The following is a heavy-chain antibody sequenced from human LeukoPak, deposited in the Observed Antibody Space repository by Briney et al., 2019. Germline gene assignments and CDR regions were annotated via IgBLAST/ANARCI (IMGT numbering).Heavy chain of an antibody. CDR3: ARVAVADFDY. V-gene: IGHV3-21*01. D-gene: IGHD6-19*01. CDR2: ISSSSSYI. CDR1: GFTFSSYS. J-gene: IGHJ4*02. Sequence: GGSLRLYCAASGFTFSSYSMNWVRQAPGKGLEWVSSISSSSSYIYYADSVKGRFTISRDNAKNSLYLQMNSLRAEDTAVHYCARVAVADFDYWGQGTLVTVSS.